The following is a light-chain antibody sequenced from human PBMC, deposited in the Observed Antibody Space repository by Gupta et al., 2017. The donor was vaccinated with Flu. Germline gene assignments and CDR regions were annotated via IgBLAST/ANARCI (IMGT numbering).Light chain of an antibody. CDR3: QQHNHWPPA. V-gene: IGKV3-15*01. CDR2: AAS. CDR1: KGVSVN. Sequence: PATLSVSPGESATLSCRTTKGVSVNLAWYQQKRGQAPRLLIYAASTRATGVPARFSGSGSGTKFTLTITSLQSEDAAVYYCQQHNHWPPAFGGGTKVEIK. J-gene: IGKJ4*01.